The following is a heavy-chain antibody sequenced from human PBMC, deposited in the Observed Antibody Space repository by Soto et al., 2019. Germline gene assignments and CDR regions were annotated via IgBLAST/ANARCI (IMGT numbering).Heavy chain of an antibody. CDR3: GRDPDDYEDNSAYRYLDN. D-gene: IGHD3-22*01. CDR1: GVTFRSYW. Sequence: EVQLMESGGGLVQPGGSLRISCAASGVTFRSYWMHWARQAPGKGLVWVAHISRDGSRSYADSVKGRFTISRDNAKSTLFLHMNNLRVEDTAVYYCGRDPDDYEDNSAYRYLDNWGQGTLVTVSP. CDR2: ISRDGSR. J-gene: IGHJ4*02. V-gene: IGHV3-74*01.